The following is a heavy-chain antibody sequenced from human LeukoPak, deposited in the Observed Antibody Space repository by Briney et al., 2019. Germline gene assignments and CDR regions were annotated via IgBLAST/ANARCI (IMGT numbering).Heavy chain of an antibody. Sequence: SETLSLTCAVYGGSFSGYYWSWIRQPPGKGLEWIGEINHSGSTNYNPSLKSRVTISVDTSKNQFSLKLSSVTAPDTAVYYCARGPSSIAARPSLGFDYWGQGTLVTVSS. CDR2: INHSGST. D-gene: IGHD6-6*01. CDR3: ARGPSSIAARPSLGFDY. J-gene: IGHJ4*02. CDR1: GGSFSGYY. V-gene: IGHV4-34*01.